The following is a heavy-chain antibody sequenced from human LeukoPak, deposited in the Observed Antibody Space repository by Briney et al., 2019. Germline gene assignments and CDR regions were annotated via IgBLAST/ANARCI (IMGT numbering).Heavy chain of an antibody. J-gene: IGHJ3*02. CDR3: ARDLAVVVTHAFDI. D-gene: IGHD2-15*01. V-gene: IGHV3-21*01. Sequence: PGRSLRLSCAASGFTFSSYGMNWVRQAPGKGLEWVSSISSSSSYIFYADSVKGRFTISRDNAKNSLYLQMNSLRAEDTAVYSCARDLAVVVTHAFDIWGQGTMVTVSS. CDR1: GFTFSSYG. CDR2: ISSSSSYI.